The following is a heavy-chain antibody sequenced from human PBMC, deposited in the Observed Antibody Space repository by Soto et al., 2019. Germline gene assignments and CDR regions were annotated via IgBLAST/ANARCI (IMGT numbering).Heavy chain of an antibody. J-gene: IGHJ4*02. CDR2: IWSDGSNI. CDR1: GFTFSSYG. V-gene: IGHV3-33*01. D-gene: IGHD3-22*01. CDR3: ARDQVHYDSGGYYRVFDY. Sequence: QVHLVESGGGVVQPGRSLRLSCAVSGFTFSSYGMHWVRQAPGKGLEWVAVIWSDGSNIDYADTVKGRFTISRDNSKNTLCLHLNSLRAEDTAVYFCARDQVHYDSGGYYRVFDYWGQGTLVTVSS.